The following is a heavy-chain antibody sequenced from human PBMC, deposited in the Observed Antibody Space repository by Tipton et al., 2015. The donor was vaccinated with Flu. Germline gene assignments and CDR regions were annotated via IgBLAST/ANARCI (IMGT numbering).Heavy chain of an antibody. CDR2: ISGTGSLI. Sequence: VQLVQSGGRLVQPGGSLRLSCAASGFSFSSFEMQWVRQAPGKGPEWVSYISGTGSLIFYAESVKGRFTISRDNARNSLYLQMSSLRAEDTGVYYCANWQLPWGQGTLVTVSS. D-gene: IGHD1-1*01. J-gene: IGHJ5*02. V-gene: IGHV3-48*03. CDR3: ANWQLP. CDR1: GFSFSSFE.